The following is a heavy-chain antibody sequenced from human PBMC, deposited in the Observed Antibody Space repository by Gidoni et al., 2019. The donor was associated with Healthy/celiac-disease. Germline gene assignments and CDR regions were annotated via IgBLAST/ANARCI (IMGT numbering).Heavy chain of an antibody. D-gene: IGHD3-10*02. V-gene: IGHV3-66*02. Sequence: EVQLVESGGGLVQPGGSLRLSCAASGFTVSSNYMSWVRQAPGKGLEWVSVIYSGGSTYYADSVKGRFTISRDNSKNTLYLQMNSLRAEDTAVYYCARDLYVRGIGEFDPWGQGTLVTVSS. CDR2: IYSGGST. CDR3: ARDLYVRGIGEFDP. J-gene: IGHJ5*02. CDR1: GFTVSSNY.